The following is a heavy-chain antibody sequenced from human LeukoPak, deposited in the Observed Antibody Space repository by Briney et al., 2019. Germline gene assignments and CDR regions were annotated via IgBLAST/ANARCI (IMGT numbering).Heavy chain of an antibody. CDR1: GVSISSYY. V-gene: IGHV4-4*07. Sequence: SETLSLTWTVSGVSISSYYYNWIRQPAGKGLEWIGRIYPSGSTSYNPSLKSRVTMSVDASKNQFSLKLTSVTAADTAVYYCARDSVGAKPGGSQYNWFDPWGQGTLVTVSS. J-gene: IGHJ5*02. CDR3: ARDSVGAKPGGSQYNWFDP. CDR2: IYPSGST. D-gene: IGHD1-26*01.